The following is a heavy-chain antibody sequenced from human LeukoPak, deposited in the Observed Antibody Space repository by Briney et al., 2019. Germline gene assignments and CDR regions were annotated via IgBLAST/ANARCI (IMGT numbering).Heavy chain of an antibody. D-gene: IGHD6-13*01. CDR2: MNPNSGRA. CDR1: GYTFTYYD. J-gene: IGHJ4*02. CDR3: ASYRSWIDN. Sequence: ASVKVSCKASGYTFTYYDINWVRQATGQGLEWMGWMNPNSGRAAFAPKFQGRVTITRNTSISTAYMDLSSLRSEDTAVYYCASYRSWIDNWGQGTLVTVSS. V-gene: IGHV1-8*03.